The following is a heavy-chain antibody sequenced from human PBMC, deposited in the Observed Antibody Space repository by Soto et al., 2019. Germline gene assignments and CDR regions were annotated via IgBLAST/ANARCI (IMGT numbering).Heavy chain of an antibody. V-gene: IGHV3-21*01. D-gene: IGHD6-13*01. Sequence: DVQLVESGGGLVKPGGSLRLSCAASGFTFSNYNMNRVRQAPGKGLERVSSIGSSSSYINYADSVKGRFTISRDNAKNSLYLQMNSLRAEDTAVYYCAREVWAAAGTFDYWGQGTLVTVSS. CDR1: GFTFSNYN. J-gene: IGHJ4*02. CDR2: IGSSSSYI. CDR3: AREVWAAAGTFDY.